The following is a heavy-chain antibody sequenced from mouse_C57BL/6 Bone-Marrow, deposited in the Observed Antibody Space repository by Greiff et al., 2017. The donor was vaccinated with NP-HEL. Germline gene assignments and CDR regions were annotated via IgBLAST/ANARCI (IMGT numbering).Heavy chain of an antibody. Sequence: EVHLVESGGGLVQPGGSLKLSCAASGFTFSDYYMYWVRQTPEKRLEWVAYISNGGGSTYYPDTVKGRFTISRDNAKNTLYLQMSRLKSEDTAMYYCARHETAQATAWFAYWGQGTLVTVSA. CDR3: ARHETAQATAWFAY. CDR1: GFTFSDYY. CDR2: ISNGGGST. J-gene: IGHJ3*01. V-gene: IGHV5-12*01. D-gene: IGHD3-2*02.